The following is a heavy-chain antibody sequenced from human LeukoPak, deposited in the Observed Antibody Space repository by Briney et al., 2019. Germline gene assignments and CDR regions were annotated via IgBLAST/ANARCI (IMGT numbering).Heavy chain of an antibody. Sequence: GGSLRLSCAASGFTFSSYGMHWVRQAPGRGLEWVAFIRYDGSNKYYADSVKGRFTISRDNAKNTLYLQMNSLRAEDTAVYYCARDEEQQLVLEGVVKYYYYYYMDVWGKGTTVTVSS. CDR3: ARDEEQQLVLEGVVKYYYYYYMDV. J-gene: IGHJ6*03. D-gene: IGHD6-13*01. CDR2: IRYDGSNK. CDR1: GFTFSSYG. V-gene: IGHV3-30*02.